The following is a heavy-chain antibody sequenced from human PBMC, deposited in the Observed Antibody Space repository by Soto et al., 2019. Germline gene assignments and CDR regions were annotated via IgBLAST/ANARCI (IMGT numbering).Heavy chain of an antibody. J-gene: IGHJ4*02. D-gene: IGHD6-19*01. CDR1: GGTFSSYT. CDR3: ARDMVHSSGWYRGDYFDY. CDR2: IIPILGIA. V-gene: IGHV1-69*04. Sequence: SVKVSFNASGGTFSSYTISLVRQAPGQGLEWMGRIIPILGIANYAQKFQGRVTITADKSTSTAYMELSSLRSEDTDVYYCARDMVHSSGWYRGDYFDYWGQGTLVTVSS.